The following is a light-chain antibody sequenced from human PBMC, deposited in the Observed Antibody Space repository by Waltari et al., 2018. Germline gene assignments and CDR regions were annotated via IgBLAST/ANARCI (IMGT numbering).Light chain of an antibody. CDR3: QQYYSVPLT. Sequence: DIVMTQSPDSLAVSLGERATINCKSSQTISYSSNNKNYLAWYPKKPGQPPRLPISWASSRESGGPDRFSGSGSGTDFTLTISSLQVEDVAIYYCQQYYSVPLTFGQGTKVGIK. CDR1: QTISYSSNNKNY. CDR2: WAS. J-gene: IGKJ1*01. V-gene: IGKV4-1*01.